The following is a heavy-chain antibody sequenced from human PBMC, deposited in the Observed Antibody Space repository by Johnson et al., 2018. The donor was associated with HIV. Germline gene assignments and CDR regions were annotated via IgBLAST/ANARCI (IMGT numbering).Heavy chain of an antibody. CDR1: GFTVSSTY. CDR3: AKDLETGDDYVWGSYQLGAFDI. Sequence: VQLVESGGGLIQPGGSLRLSCAASGFTVSSTYMSWVRQAPGKGLEWVSVIYSGGSTYYAYSVTDRFPLSSVSSQNTLYLQMNSLRAEDTAVYYCAKDLETGDDYVWGSYQLGAFDIWGQGTMVTVSS. D-gene: IGHD3-16*02. J-gene: IGHJ3*02. V-gene: IGHV3-53*01. CDR2: IYSGGST.